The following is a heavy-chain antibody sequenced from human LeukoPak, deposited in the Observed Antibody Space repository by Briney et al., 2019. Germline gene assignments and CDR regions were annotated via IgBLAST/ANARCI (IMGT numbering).Heavy chain of an antibody. J-gene: IGHJ4*02. D-gene: IGHD5-18*01. Sequence: SETLTLTCTVSGGFISSSSSLWAWIRQPPGKGLEWIGSIYYGGNTHYNPSLKSRVIITVDTSKNQFSLRLSSVNGAVTAVDFCVNNISGYSYGFSFYFWGQGTLVTVSS. CDR1: GGFISSSSSL. CDR3: VNNISGYSYGFSFYF. CDR2: IYYGGNT. V-gene: IGHV4-39*01.